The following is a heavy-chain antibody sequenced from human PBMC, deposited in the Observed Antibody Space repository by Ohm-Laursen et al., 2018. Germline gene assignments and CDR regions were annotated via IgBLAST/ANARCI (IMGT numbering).Heavy chain of an antibody. Sequence: TLSLTCAVSGGSISSGGYYWSWIRQHPGKGLEWIGYIYYSGSTYYNSSLKSRVTISVDTSKNQFSLKLSSVTAADTAVYYCARVGVDTAAFDYWGQGTLVTVSS. J-gene: IGHJ4*02. V-gene: IGHV4-31*11. CDR3: ARVGVDTAAFDY. CDR2: IYYSGST. CDR1: GGSISSGGYY. D-gene: IGHD5-18*01.